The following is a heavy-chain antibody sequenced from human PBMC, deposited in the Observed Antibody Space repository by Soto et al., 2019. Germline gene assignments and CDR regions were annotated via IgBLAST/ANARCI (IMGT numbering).Heavy chain of an antibody. CDR2: TYYRSKWYN. CDR1: GDSVSSTGSA. J-gene: IGHJ4*02. Sequence: PSQTLSLACAISGDSVSSTGSAWNFIRQSPSRGLEWLGRTYYRSKWYNDYAVSVKSRITINPDTSKHQFSLQLNSVTPEDTAVYYCARGHYYDSSGYYFGSWGQGTLVTVSS. V-gene: IGHV6-1*01. CDR3: ARGHYYDSSGYYFGS. D-gene: IGHD3-22*01.